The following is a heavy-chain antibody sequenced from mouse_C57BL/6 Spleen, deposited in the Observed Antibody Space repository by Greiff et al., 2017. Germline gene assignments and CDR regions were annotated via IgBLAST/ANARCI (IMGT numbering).Heavy chain of an antibody. CDR2: INPGSGGT. CDR1: GYAFTNYL. J-gene: IGHJ4*01. V-gene: IGHV1-54*01. CDR3: ARSDDYPYAMDY. D-gene: IGHD2-4*01. Sequence: QVQLQQSGAELVRPGTSVKVSCKASGYAFTNYLIEWVKQRPGQGLEWIGVINPGSGGTNYNEKFKGKATLTADKSSSTAYMQLSSLTSEDSAVYVCARSDDYPYAMDYWGQGTSVTVSS.